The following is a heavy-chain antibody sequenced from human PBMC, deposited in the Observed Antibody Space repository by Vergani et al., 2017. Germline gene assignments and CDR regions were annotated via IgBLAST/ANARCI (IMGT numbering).Heavy chain of an antibody. V-gene: IGHV1-3*01. Sequence: QVQLVQSGAEVKKPGASVKVSCKASGYTFTSYAMHLVRQAPGQRLEWMGWINAGNGNTKYSQKFQGRVTITRDTSASTAYMELSSLRSEDTAVYYCARVLQQWYFDYWGQGTLVTVSS. D-gene: IGHD6-19*01. CDR3: ARVLQQWYFDY. J-gene: IGHJ4*02. CDR2: INAGNGNT. CDR1: GYTFTSYA.